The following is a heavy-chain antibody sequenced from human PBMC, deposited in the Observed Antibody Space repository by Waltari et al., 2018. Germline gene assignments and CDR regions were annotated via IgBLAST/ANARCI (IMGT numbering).Heavy chain of an antibody. D-gene: IGHD6-19*01. J-gene: IGHJ4*02. CDR2: SYSGGNT. Sequence: EVQLVESGGNLIQPGGSLRLSCAASGFTVRTNFISWVRQAPGKGLGWVSISYSGGNTYDAGSVKGRFTISRDNYKNMVYLEMNSLRAEDTAVYYCAKQSPSYTRGWYPLESWGPGTLVTVSP. CDR3: AKQSPSYTRGWYPLES. CDR1: GFTVRTNF. V-gene: IGHV3-53*01.